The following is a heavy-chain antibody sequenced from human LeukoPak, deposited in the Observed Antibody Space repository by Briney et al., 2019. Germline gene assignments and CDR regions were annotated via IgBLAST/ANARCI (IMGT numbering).Heavy chain of an antibody. CDR2: IYDSGST. D-gene: IGHD3-22*01. Sequence: SETLSLTCTVSGGSISSYYWSWIRQPPGKGLEWIGYIYDSGSTNYNPSLKSRVTISVDTSKNQFSLKVSSVTAADTAVYYCAGEDYFDSSGYASWRFDIWGQGTMVTVSS. CDR3: AGEDYFDSSGYASWRFDI. V-gene: IGHV4-59*01. J-gene: IGHJ3*02. CDR1: GGSISSYY.